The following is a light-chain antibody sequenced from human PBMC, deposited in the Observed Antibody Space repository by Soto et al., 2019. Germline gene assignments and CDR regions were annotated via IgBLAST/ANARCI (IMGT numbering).Light chain of an antibody. CDR1: QSVSRN. CDR3: QQYNNLPRT. J-gene: IGKJ4*02. Sequence: EIVMTQSPATLSVSPGESATLSCRASQSVSRNLAWCQQKPGQAPRLLIYDASTRATGIAVRFSGSGSGTEFTLTISSLQSEDLAVYYCQQYNNLPRTFGRGTKVEIK. V-gene: IGKV3-15*01. CDR2: DAS.